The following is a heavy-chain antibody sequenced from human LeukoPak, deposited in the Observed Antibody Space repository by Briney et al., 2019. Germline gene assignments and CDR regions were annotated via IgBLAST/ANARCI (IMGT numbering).Heavy chain of an antibody. CDR3: ARAPLGITGTTGYFDY. CDR1: GYTFTSYY. CDR2: INPSGGST. Sequence: ASVKVSCKASGYTFTSYYMHWVRQAPGQGLEWMGIINPSGGSTSYAQKFQGRVTMTRDTPTSTVYMELSSLRSEDTAVYYCARAPLGITGTTGYFDYWGQGTLVTVSS. J-gene: IGHJ4*02. D-gene: IGHD1-7*01. V-gene: IGHV1-46*01.